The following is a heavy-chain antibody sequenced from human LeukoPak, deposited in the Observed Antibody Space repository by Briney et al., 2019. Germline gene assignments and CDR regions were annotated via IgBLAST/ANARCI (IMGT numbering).Heavy chain of an antibody. V-gene: IGHV3-23*01. CDR1: GFTFSSYS. CDR3: ARDYGGDAGLDY. CDR2: ITTSGGNT. Sequence: PGGSLRLSCAASGFTFSSYSMSWVRQAPGKGLEWVSAITTSGGNTYYADSVKGRFTISRDNSKNTLYLQMNSLRGEDTAVYYCARDYGGDAGLDYWGQGTLVSVSS. J-gene: IGHJ4*02. D-gene: IGHD4-23*01.